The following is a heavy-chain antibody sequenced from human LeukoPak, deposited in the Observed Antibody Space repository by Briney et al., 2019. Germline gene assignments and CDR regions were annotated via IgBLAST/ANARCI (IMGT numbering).Heavy chain of an antibody. CDR3: VRGNDYGGPHY. Sequence: GGSLRLSRAVSGFTFSSYWMHWVRQAPGKGLVWVSRIDRDGSRINYADSVRGRFTISRDNGKNTLFLQMNSLRAEDAAVYYCVRGNDYGGPHYWGQGTLVTVSS. D-gene: IGHD4-23*01. CDR1: GFTFSSYW. V-gene: IGHV3-74*01. J-gene: IGHJ4*02. CDR2: IDRDGSRI.